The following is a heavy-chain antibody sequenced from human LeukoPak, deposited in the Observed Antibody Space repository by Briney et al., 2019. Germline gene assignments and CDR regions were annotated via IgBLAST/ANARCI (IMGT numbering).Heavy chain of an antibody. Sequence: GGSLRLSCAASGFTLSSYSMNWVRQAPGKGLEWVSSISSSSSYIYYADSVKGRFTISRDNAKNSLYLQMNSLRAEDTAVYYCASRSGWYGVSEDYWGQGTLVTVSS. J-gene: IGHJ4*02. V-gene: IGHV3-21*01. CDR3: ASRSGWYGVSEDY. CDR1: GFTLSSYS. CDR2: ISSSSSYI. D-gene: IGHD6-19*01.